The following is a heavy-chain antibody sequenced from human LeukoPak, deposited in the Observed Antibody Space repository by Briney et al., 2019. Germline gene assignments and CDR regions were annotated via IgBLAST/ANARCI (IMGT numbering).Heavy chain of an antibody. D-gene: IGHD1-14*01. CDR2: IGPTGFDR. V-gene: IGHV3-21*06. J-gene: IGHJ4*02. CDR1: GLTFTTSG. CDR3: ATETNGRHYDY. Sequence: PGGSLRLSXTTSGLTFTTSGFNWVRQPPGKGLEWVASIGPTGFDRYHADSIKGRFTISRDNANNFLYLQMDGLRAEDTAVYYCATETNGRHYDYWGQGTLLTVSS.